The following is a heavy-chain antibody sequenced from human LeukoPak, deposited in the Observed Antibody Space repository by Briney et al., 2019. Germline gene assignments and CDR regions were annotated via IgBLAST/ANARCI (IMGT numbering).Heavy chain of an antibody. V-gene: IGHV1-69*06. D-gene: IGHD3-3*01. Sequence: SVKVSCKASGGTFSSYAISWVRQAPAQGLEWVGGIIPIFDTTNYAQKFQGRVTITPDTSTSTAYMELSSLRFEDSAVYYCARDGLCRSFDLWSGYSTFDYRGHGNLVTVSS. CDR1: GGTFSSYA. J-gene: IGHJ4*01. CDR2: IIPIFDTT. CDR3: ARDGLCRSFDLWSGYSTFDY.